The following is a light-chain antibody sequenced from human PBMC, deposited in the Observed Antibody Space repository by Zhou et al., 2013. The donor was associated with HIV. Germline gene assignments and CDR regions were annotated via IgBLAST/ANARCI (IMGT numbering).Light chain of an antibody. CDR2: EVS. Sequence: QSALTQPASVSGSPGQSITISCTGTSSDVGSYNLVSWYQQHPGKAPKLMIYEVSKGPSGVSNRSSGSKSGNTASLTISGLQAEDEADYYCASYTSSTTRVFGGGTKLTVL. CDR1: SSDVGSYNL. V-gene: IGLV2-14*02. J-gene: IGLJ3*02. CDR3: ASYTSSTTRV.